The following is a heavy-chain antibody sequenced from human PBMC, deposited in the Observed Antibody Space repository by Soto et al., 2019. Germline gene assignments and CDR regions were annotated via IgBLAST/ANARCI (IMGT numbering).Heavy chain of an antibody. CDR3: ARKGDYADAFDI. V-gene: IGHV4-31*03. CDR2: IYYSGST. D-gene: IGHD4-17*01. J-gene: IGHJ3*02. Sequence: SETLSLTCTVSGGSISSGGYYWSWIPQHPGKGLEWIGYIYYSGSTYYNPSLKSRVTISVDTSKNQFSLKLSSVTAADTAVYYCARKGDYADAFDIWGQGTMVTVSS. CDR1: GGSISSGGYY.